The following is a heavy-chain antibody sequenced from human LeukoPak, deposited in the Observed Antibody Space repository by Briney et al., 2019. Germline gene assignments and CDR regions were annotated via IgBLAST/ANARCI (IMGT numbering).Heavy chain of an antibody. CDR3: ARPGAASTGTNFHH. CDR1: GYTFTGYY. D-gene: IGHD1/OR15-1a*01. Sequence: ASVKVSCKASGYTFTGYYMHWVRQAPGQGLEWMGWINPNSGGTNYAQKFQGRVTMTRDTFTKTAYMELTSLRSDDTVVYYCARPGAASTGTNFHHWGQGTLATVSS. J-gene: IGHJ1*01. CDR2: INPNSGGT. V-gene: IGHV1-2*02.